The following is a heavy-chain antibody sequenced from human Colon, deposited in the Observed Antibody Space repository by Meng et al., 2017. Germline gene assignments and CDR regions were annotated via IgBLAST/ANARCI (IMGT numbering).Heavy chain of an antibody. D-gene: IGHD6-19*01. J-gene: IGHJ5*02. V-gene: IGHV4-39*07. Sequence: QVQLQQWGAGLLKPSETLSRTCTVSGDSISSSSYYWGWIRQPPGKGLEWIGSMYYSGSTNYNPSLKSRVTISVDTSKNQFSLKLSSVTAADTAVYYCARGHVYSSGLNWFDPWGQGTLVTVSS. CDR1: GDSISSSSYY. CDR3: ARGHVYSSGLNWFDP. CDR2: MYYSGST.